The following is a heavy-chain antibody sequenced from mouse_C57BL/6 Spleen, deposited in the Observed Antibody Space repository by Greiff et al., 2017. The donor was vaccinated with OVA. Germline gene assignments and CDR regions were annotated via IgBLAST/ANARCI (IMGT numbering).Heavy chain of an antibody. CDR3: AEMGYYGKGYWYFDV. Sequence: VQLQQPGTELVKPGASVKLSCKASGYTFTSYWMHWVKQRPGQGLEWIGNINPSNGGTNYNEKFKSKATLTVDKSSSTAYMQLSSLTSEDSAVYYCAEMGYYGKGYWYFDVWGTGTTVTVSS. CDR1: GYTFTSYW. V-gene: IGHV1-53*01. CDR2: INPSNGGT. J-gene: IGHJ1*03. D-gene: IGHD2-1*01.